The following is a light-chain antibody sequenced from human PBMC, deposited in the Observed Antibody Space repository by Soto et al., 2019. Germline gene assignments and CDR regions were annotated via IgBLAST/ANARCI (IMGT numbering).Light chain of an antibody. Sequence: EIVLTQSPGTLSLSPVERATLSCMASQSVSSSYLAWYQQKPGQAPRLLIYGASSRATGIPDRFSGSGSGTEFTLTISSLQSEDFAIYYCQQYHNRPPRTFGQGTKVDIK. V-gene: IGKV3-20*01. CDR3: QQYHNRPPRT. J-gene: IGKJ1*01. CDR1: QSVSSSY. CDR2: GAS.